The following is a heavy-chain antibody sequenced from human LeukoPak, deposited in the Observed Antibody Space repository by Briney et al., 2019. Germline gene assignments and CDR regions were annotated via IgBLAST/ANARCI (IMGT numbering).Heavy chain of an antibody. CDR1: GFTVSSNY. CDR2: IYIGVST. J-gene: IGHJ4*02. Sequence: VGSLRLSCAASGFTVSSNYMSWVRQAPGKGLECGSVIYIGVSTYYADSLKGRFTTSRDNSKNTLYLQMNSLRAEGTAVYYCARLFGGAIDYWGQGTLVTVSS. V-gene: IGHV3-53*01. CDR3: ARLFGGAIDY. D-gene: IGHD3-16*01.